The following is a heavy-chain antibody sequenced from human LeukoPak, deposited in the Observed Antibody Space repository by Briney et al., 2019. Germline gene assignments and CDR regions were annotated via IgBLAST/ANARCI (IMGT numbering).Heavy chain of an antibody. CDR3: ARWMTTVITPDY. CDR1: GYTFNGYY. J-gene: IGHJ4*02. D-gene: IGHD4-11*01. CDR2: INPNSGGT. V-gene: IGHV1-2*02. Sequence: GASVKVSCKASGYTFNGYYLHWVRQAPGQGLEWMGWINPNSGGTNYAQKFQGRVTMTRDTSISTAYTELSRLRSDDTAVYYCARWMTTVITPDYWGQGTLVTVSS.